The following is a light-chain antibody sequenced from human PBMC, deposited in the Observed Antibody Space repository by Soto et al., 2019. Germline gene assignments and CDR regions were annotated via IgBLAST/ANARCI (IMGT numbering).Light chain of an antibody. CDR3: QQYNNWPRT. CDR2: GAS. J-gene: IGKJ2*01. CDR1: ESVSSD. V-gene: IGKV3-15*01. Sequence: ERVMTQSPATLSVSPGERATLSCRASESVSSDLARYQQKPGQAPRLLIYGASTRATGIPARFSGSGSGTEFTLTISSLQSEDSAVYYCQQYNNWPRTFGQGTKLEIK.